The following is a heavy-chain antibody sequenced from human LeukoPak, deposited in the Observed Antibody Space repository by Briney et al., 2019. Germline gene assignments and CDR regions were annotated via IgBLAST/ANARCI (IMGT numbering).Heavy chain of an antibody. D-gene: IGHD5-12*01. CDR1: GGSISSYY. V-gene: IGHV4-4*07. J-gene: IGHJ4*02. CDR3: ARRKYPGTGYSAYEPFGS. Sequence: SETLSLTCTVSGGSISSYYWSWIRQPAGRGLEWIGRIYTSGSTNYNPSLTSRVTMSVDTSKNQSSLKLTSVTAADTAAYYCARRKYPGTGYSAYEPFGSWGQGSLVTVSS. CDR2: IYTSGST.